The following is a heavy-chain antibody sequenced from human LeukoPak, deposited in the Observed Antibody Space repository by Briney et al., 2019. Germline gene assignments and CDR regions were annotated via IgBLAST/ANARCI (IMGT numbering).Heavy chain of an antibody. V-gene: IGHV4-34*01. CDR2: INHSGNR. J-gene: IGHJ6*03. CDR1: GGSFSGFY. D-gene: IGHD3-10*01. Sequence: SETLSLTCGVSGGSFSGFYWSWIRQSPGKGLEWIGEINHSGNRKSNPSLKNRLTMSVDTSKKHISLNLTSVTAADTAVYYCAGFGFEYDVGSGIHFYYMDVWGTGTTVTVPS. CDR3: AGFGFEYDVGSGIHFYYMDV.